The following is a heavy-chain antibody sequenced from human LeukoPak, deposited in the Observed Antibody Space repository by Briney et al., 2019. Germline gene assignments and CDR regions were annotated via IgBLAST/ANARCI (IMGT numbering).Heavy chain of an antibody. CDR2: IWYDGSNK. D-gene: IGHD3-9*01. Sequence: GGSLRLSCAASGFTFSSYGMHWVRQAPGKGLEWVAVIWYDGSNKYYADSVKGRFTISRDNSKNTLYLQMNSLRAEDTAVYYCARNCYDILTGYYPCYYYGMDVWGQGTTVTVSS. V-gene: IGHV3-33*01. J-gene: IGHJ6*02. CDR3: ARNCYDILTGYYPCYYYGMDV. CDR1: GFTFSSYG.